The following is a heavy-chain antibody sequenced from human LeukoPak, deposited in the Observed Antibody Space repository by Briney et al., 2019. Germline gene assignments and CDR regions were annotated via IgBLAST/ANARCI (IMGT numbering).Heavy chain of an antibody. Sequence: GASVKVSCKASGYSFVSHGISWVRQASGQGLEWLGCISPYKGTTTYAQNLQGRVALTTDTSTGTAYMELRNLRCDDTAVYFCARDSAHPAADPKFEYWGQGVLVTVSS. J-gene: IGHJ4*02. CDR2: ISPYKGTT. CDR3: ARDSAHPAADPKFEY. CDR1: GYSFVSHG. V-gene: IGHV1-18*01. D-gene: IGHD2-2*01.